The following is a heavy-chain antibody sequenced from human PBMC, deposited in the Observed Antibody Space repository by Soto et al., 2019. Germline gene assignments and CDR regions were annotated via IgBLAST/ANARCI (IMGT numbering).Heavy chain of an antibody. Sequence: PGGSLRLSCAASGFTFSSYAMSWVRQAPGKGLEWVSAISGSGGSTYYADSVKGRFTISRDNSKNTLYLQMNSLRAEDTAVYYCASTTLRFLEWFFDYWGQGTLVTVSS. CDR3: ASTTLRFLEWFFDY. CDR2: ISGSGGST. D-gene: IGHD3-3*01. CDR1: GFTFSSYA. V-gene: IGHV3-23*01. J-gene: IGHJ4*02.